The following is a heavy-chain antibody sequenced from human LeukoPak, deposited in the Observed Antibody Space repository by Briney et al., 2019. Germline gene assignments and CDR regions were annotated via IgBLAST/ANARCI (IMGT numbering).Heavy chain of an antibody. J-gene: IGHJ5*02. Sequence: GGSLRLSCAASGYSFSSYGMQWVRQAPGKGLEWVAVIWYDGSKKYYADSVKGRFTISRDDSKNTLYLQMNSLRAEDTAVYYCAKAAVWGSTLGWFDPWGQGTLVTVSS. CDR3: AKAAVWGSTLGWFDP. V-gene: IGHV3-33*06. D-gene: IGHD3-16*01. CDR1: GYSFSSYG. CDR2: IWYDGSKK.